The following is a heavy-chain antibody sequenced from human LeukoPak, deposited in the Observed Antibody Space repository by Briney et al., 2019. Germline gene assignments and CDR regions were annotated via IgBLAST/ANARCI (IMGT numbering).Heavy chain of an antibody. CDR2: IDPSDSYT. Sequence: GESLKISRQASGYTFTNYWITWVRQMPGKGLEWMGRIDPSDSYTNYSPSFQGHVTISVDKSISTAYLQWSSLKASDTAVYYCARRLGYYYDSSGYYSTPLWYFDLWGRGTLVTVSS. CDR1: GYTFTNYW. V-gene: IGHV5-10-1*01. D-gene: IGHD3-22*01. J-gene: IGHJ2*01. CDR3: ARRLGYYYDSSGYYSTPLWYFDL.